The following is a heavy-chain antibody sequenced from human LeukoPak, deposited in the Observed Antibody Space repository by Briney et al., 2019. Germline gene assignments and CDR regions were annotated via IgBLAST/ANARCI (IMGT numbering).Heavy chain of an antibody. Sequence: GGSLRLSCAASGFTFDDYAMHWVRQAPGKGLEWVAFIRYDGTNKYYVDSVKGRFTISRDNSKNTLYLQMNSLRPEDTAVYYCAKEYDILTGYYAFDIWGQGTMVTVSS. V-gene: IGHV3-30*02. J-gene: IGHJ3*02. CDR1: GFTFDDYA. CDR2: IRYDGTNK. CDR3: AKEYDILTGYYAFDI. D-gene: IGHD3-9*01.